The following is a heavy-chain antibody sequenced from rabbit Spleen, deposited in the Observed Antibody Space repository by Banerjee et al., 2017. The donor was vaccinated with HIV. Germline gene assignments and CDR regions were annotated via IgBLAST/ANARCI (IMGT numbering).Heavy chain of an antibody. Sequence: QLVESGGGLVKPEGSLTLTCKASGFSFSDRDVMCWVRQAPGKGLEWIACINASTGKPVYATWASGRFTISRTSSTTVTLRMTSLTAADRATYFCARDLVGVIGWNFYLWGPGTLVTVS. CDR1: GFSFSDRDV. CDR2: INASTGKP. V-gene: IGHV1S45*01. D-gene: IGHD1-1*01. J-gene: IGHJ4*01. CDR3: ARDLVGVIGWNFYL.